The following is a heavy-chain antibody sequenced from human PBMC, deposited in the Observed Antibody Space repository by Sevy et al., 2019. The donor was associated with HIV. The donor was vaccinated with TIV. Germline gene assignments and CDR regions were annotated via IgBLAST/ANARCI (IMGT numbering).Heavy chain of an antibody. V-gene: IGHV3-30-3*01. Sequence: GGSLRLSCAAPGFTFSSYAMHWVRQAPGKGLEWVAVISYDGSNKYYADSVKGRFTISRDNSKNTLYLQMNSLRAEDTAVYYCARGATVIAAAGSGYNWFDPWGQGTLVTVSS. J-gene: IGHJ5*02. CDR2: ISYDGSNK. D-gene: IGHD6-13*01. CDR1: GFTFSSYA. CDR3: ARGATVIAAAGSGYNWFDP.